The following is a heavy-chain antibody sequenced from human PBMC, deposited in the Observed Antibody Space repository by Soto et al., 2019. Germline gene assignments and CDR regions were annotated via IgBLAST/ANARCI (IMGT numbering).Heavy chain of an antibody. CDR2: ISGSGGST. V-gene: IGHV3-23*01. J-gene: IGHJ2*01. Sequence: GGSLRLSCAASGFTFSSYAMSWVRQAPGKGLEWVSAISGSGGSTYYADSVKGRFTISRDNSKNTLYLQMNSLRAEDTAVYYCAKDIPEHTWGQVYYDSSGYPGGYFDLWGRGTLVTVSS. CDR3: AKDIPEHTWGQVYYDSSGYPGGYFDL. D-gene: IGHD3-22*01. CDR1: GFTFSSYA.